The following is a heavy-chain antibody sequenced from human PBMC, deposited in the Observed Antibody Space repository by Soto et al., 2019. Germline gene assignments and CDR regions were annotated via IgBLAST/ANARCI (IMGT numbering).Heavy chain of an antibody. CDR1: GXTFGTYD. D-gene: IGHD1-26*01. V-gene: IGHV3-48*03. Sequence: GSLRLSCAASGXTFGTYDMNWVRQAPGKGLEWLSYISSSSSVIKYADSVEGRFTISRDNAKNSLYLQMYSLRAEDTAVYYCARGHNIVGSTGGGLDIWGQGTMVTVSS. J-gene: IGHJ3*02. CDR2: ISSSSSVI. CDR3: ARGHNIVGSTGGGLDI.